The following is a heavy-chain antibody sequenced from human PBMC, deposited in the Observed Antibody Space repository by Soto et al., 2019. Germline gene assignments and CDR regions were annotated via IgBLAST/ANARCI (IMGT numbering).Heavy chain of an antibody. CDR2: IKSKTDGGTA. D-gene: IGHD3-10*01. Sequence: SGRSQRLACVDGGFTYSNGWMICVRQAPGKGLKWVGRIKSKTDGGTADYAAPVKGRFTISRDDSKNTLFLHMDCLKTEDTAVYFCTTSISVWFGPRDPWGQGPLGTVCS. V-gene: IGHV3-15*01. CDR3: TTSISVWFGPRDP. J-gene: IGHJ5*02. CDR1: GFTYSNGW.